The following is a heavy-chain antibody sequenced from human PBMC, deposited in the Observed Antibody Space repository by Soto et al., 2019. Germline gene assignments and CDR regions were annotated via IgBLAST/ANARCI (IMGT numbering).Heavy chain of an antibody. Sequence: KPSETLSLTCTVSGGSISSYYWSWIRQPPGKGLEWIGYIYYSGSTNYNPSLKSRVTISVDTSKNQFSLKLSSVTAADTAVYYCARDPAAASRRYFDYWGQGTLVTVSS. CDR2: IYYSGST. J-gene: IGHJ4*02. V-gene: IGHV4-59*01. CDR1: GGSISSYY. CDR3: ARDPAAASRRYFDY. D-gene: IGHD6-13*01.